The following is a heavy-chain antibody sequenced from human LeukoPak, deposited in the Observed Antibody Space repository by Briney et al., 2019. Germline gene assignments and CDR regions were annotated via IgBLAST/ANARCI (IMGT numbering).Heavy chain of an antibody. CDR3: GRSRLNIFGVGPDY. Sequence: PSETLSLTCTVSGGSISSGGYYWSWIRQHPGKGLEWIGYIYYSGSTYYNPSLKSRVTISVDTSKNQFSLKLSSVTAADTAVYLCGRSRLNIFGVGPDYWGQGTLVTVSS. D-gene: IGHD3-3*02. CDR2: IYYSGST. CDR1: GGSISSGGYY. V-gene: IGHV4-31*03. J-gene: IGHJ4*02.